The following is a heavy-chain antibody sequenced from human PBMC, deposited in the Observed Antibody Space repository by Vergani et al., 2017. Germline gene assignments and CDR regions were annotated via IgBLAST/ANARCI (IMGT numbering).Heavy chain of an antibody. CDR1: GFTFSSYA. Sequence: QVQLVESGGGVVQPGRSLRLSCAASGFTFSSYAMHWVRQAPGKGLEWVAVISYDGSNKYYADSVKGRFTISRDNSKNTLYLQMNSLRAEDTAVYYCARAGLPHRDDILTGYYILNYYYYDMDVWGKGP. CDR3: ARAGLPHRDDILTGYYILNYYYYDMDV. CDR2: ISYDGSNK. J-gene: IGHJ6*03. V-gene: IGHV3-30-3*01. D-gene: IGHD3-9*01.